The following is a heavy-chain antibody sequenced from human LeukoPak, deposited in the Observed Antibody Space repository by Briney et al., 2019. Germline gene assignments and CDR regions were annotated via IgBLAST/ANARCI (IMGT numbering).Heavy chain of an antibody. V-gene: IGHV7-4-1*02. Sequence: ASVKVSCKVSGYTLTELSMHWVRQAPGKGLEWMGWINTNTGNPTYAQGFTGRFVFSLDTSVSTAYLQISSLKAEDTAVYYCARDGYSSSFGYWGQGTLVTVSS. D-gene: IGHD6-6*01. J-gene: IGHJ4*02. CDR1: GYTLTELS. CDR3: ARDGYSSSFGY. CDR2: INTNTGNP.